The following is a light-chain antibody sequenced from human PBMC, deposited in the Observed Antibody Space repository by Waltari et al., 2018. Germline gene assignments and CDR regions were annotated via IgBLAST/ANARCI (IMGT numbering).Light chain of an antibody. J-gene: IGKJ1*01. CDR1: QSVSRS. CDR2: GAS. V-gene: IGKV3-20*01. Sequence: CRASQSVSRSLAWYQQKPGQAPRLLIYGASSRATGIPDRFSGGGSGTDFSLTISRLEPEDFAVYYCQHYLRLPATFGQGTKVEIK. CDR3: QHYLRLPAT.